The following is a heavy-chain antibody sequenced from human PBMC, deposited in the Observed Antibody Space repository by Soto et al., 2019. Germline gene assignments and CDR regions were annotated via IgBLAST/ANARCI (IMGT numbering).Heavy chain of an antibody. J-gene: IGHJ4*02. D-gene: IGHD2-21*02. CDR3: AKRDVPHSTSNAYFYDH. CDR1: GFPFAPST. CDR2: ISVSVGST. V-gene: IGHV3-23*01. Sequence: LRLSCGVSGFPFAPSTMSWVRQAPGKGLEWVSTISVSVGSTYSADSVQGRFTVSSDISDNTLFLRMTSLAADDTAVYFCAKRDVPHSTSNAYFYDHWGRGVLVTVSS.